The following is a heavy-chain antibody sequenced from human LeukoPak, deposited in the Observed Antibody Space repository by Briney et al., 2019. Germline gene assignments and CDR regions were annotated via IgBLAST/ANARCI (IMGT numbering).Heavy chain of an antibody. J-gene: IGHJ4*02. CDR2: ISHDGDTA. V-gene: IGHV3-74*01. CDR1: GFSFSSYW. D-gene: IGHD1-26*01. CDR3: ASGGIYYGAAFDF. Sequence: GGSLRLSCAASGFSFSSYWMHWVRQAPGKGLVWVSRISHDGDTATYADFVKGRFTISRDNAKNSLYLQMNSLRAEDTALYYCASGGIYYGAAFDFWGQGSLVTVSA.